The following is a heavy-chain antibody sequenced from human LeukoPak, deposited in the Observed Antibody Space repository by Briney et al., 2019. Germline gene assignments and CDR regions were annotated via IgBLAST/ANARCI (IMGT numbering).Heavy chain of an antibody. CDR1: GFTVSSNY. J-gene: IGHJ1*01. CDR2: IYSGGST. Sequence: GGSLRLSCAASGFTVSSNYMSWVRQAPGKGLEWASVIYSGGSTYYADSVKGRFTISRDNSKNTLYLQMNSLRAEDTAVYYCARAIAARQEYFQHWGQGTLVTVSS. D-gene: IGHD6-6*01. CDR3: ARAIAARQEYFQH. V-gene: IGHV3-66*02.